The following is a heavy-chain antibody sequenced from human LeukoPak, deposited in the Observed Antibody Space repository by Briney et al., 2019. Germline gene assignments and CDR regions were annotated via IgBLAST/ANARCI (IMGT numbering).Heavy chain of an antibody. CDR3: ARAYGYYAPYLDY. CDR1: GFTFSSYS. J-gene: IGHJ4*02. D-gene: IGHD4-17*01. CDR2: ISSSSSYI. V-gene: IGHV3-21*01. Sequence: GGSLRLSCAASGFTFSSYSMNWVRQAPGKGLEWVSSISSSSSYIYYADSVKGRFTISRDNAKNSLYLQMNSLRAEDTAVYYCARAYGYYAPYLDYWGQGTLVTVSS.